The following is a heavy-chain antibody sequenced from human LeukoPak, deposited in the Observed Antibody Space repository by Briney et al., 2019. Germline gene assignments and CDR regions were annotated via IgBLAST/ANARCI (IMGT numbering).Heavy chain of an antibody. Sequence: GMSLRLSCAASGFTFSKYGMNWVRQAPGKGLEWVAVMWYDGSNKYYADSVKGRFTISRDNSKNTLYLQMNSLRAEDTAVYYCARGGDSSGYYYYWGQGTLVTVSS. D-gene: IGHD3-22*01. J-gene: IGHJ4*02. CDR1: GFTFSKYG. V-gene: IGHV3-33*01. CDR3: ARGGDSSGYYYY. CDR2: MWYDGSNK.